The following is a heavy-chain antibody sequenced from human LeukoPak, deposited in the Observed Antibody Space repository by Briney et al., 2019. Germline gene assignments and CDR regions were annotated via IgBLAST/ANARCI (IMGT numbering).Heavy chain of an antibody. D-gene: IGHD3-22*01. CDR3: ASTYYDSSGYFGYYYGMDV. J-gene: IGHJ6*02. CDR1: GGSFSGYY. V-gene: IGHV4-34*01. CDR2: INHSGST. Sequence: SETLSLTCAVYGGSFSGYYWSWIRQPPGKGLEWIGEINHSGSTNYNPSLKSRVTISVDTSKNQFSLKLSSVTAADTAVYYCASTYYDSSGYFGYYYGMDVWGQGTTVTVSS.